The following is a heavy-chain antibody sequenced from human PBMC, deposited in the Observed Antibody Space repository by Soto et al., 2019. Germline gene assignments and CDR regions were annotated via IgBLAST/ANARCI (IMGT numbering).Heavy chain of an antibody. CDR2: IYYSGST. V-gene: IGHV4-39*01. D-gene: IGHD3-16*02. CDR3: ASNSYRT. J-gene: IGHJ1*01. Sequence: QLQLQESGPGLVKPSETLSLTCTVSGASISGSSYYWGWIRQPPGKGLEWIGSIYYSGSTYYSPSLKIRVTVSVDTSKRQFSLKLSSVTAADTAVYYCASNSYRTWGQGILVTVSS. CDR1: GASISGSSYY.